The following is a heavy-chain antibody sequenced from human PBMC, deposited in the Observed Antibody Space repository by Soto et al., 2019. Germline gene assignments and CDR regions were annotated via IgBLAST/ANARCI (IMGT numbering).Heavy chain of an antibody. V-gene: IGHV3-23*04. J-gene: IGHJ4*02. Sequence: EVQLVESGGGLVQPGGSLRLSCEASGFIFKDYAMTWVRQAPGAGLEWVSTISSGGSTFYAESVRGRFTISRDNSKSTLYLQLNSLKTVATAVYFCAKSKGGTSTWPEDWGQGSLVTVSS. D-gene: IGHD2-2*01. CDR3: AKSKGGTSTWPED. CDR2: ISSGGST. CDR1: GFIFKDYA.